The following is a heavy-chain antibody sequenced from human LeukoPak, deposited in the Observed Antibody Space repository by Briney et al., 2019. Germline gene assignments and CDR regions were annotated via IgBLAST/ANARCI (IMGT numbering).Heavy chain of an antibody. CDR1: GGSISNGDFY. Sequence: SETLSLTCTVSGGSISNGDFYWSWIRQHPGKGLEWIGHIYYSGSTFYNPSLRSRLTISVYTSKNQFSLHLSSVTAADTAVYYCARSSKTPDSSTWFFDYWGQGILVTVSS. D-gene: IGHD6-6*01. V-gene: IGHV4-31*03. CDR2: IYYSGST. CDR3: ARSSKTPDSSTWFFDY. J-gene: IGHJ4*02.